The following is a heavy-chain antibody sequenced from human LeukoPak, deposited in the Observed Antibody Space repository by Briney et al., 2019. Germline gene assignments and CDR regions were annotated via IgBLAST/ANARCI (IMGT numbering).Heavy chain of an antibody. J-gene: IGHJ5*02. D-gene: IGHD4-17*01. V-gene: IGHV5-51*01. CDR2: IYPTDSIT. CDR3: ARLDPDYADYWFDP. Sequence: KRGESLKISSQTSGYYFSTKWICCVRQMPGKGLEWMGIIYPTDSITRYSPSFQGHVSISVDTSINTAYLQWASLRPSGTAMYFCARLDPDYADYWFDPWGQGTLVTVSS. CDR1: GYYFSTKW.